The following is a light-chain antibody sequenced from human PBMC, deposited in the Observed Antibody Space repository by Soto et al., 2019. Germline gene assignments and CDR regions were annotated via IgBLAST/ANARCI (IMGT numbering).Light chain of an antibody. CDR2: KTS. Sequence: DIQMTQSPSTLSASIGDRVTITCRASQSTTAWLAWYQQKPGKAPKLLIYKTSSLESGDPSRFSGSGSGTEFTVAISRLQPDACAIYYCLQYNPYPYSYGQGTKLESK. J-gene: IGKJ2*03. CDR3: LQYNPYPYS. CDR1: QSTTAW. V-gene: IGKV1-5*03.